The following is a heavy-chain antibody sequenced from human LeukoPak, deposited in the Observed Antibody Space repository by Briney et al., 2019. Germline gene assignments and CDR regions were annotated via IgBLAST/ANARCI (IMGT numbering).Heavy chain of an antibody. CDR2: IYPGDSDT. D-gene: IGHD1-7*01. CDR3: ARFGAYHWNYGFPFDY. J-gene: IGHJ4*02. Sequence: GESLKISCKGSGYSFTSYWIGWVRQMPGKGLEWMGIIYPGDSDTRYSPSFQGQVTISADKSISTAYLQWSSLKASDTAMYYCARFGAYHWNYGFPFDYWGQGTLVTVSS. V-gene: IGHV5-51*01. CDR1: GYSFTSYW.